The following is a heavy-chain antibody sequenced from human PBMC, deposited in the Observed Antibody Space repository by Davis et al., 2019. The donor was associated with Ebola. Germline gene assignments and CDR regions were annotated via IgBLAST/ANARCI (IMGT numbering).Heavy chain of an antibody. CDR1: GFTFSSYE. CDR3: ARISRRGYCSGGSCYYYYGMDV. J-gene: IGHJ6*02. V-gene: IGHV3-48*03. D-gene: IGHD2-15*01. CDR2: ISSSGSTI. Sequence: GGSLRLSCAASGFTFSSYEMNWVRQAPGKGLEWVSYISSSGSTIYYADSVKGRFTISRDNSKNTLYLQMNSLRAEDKAVYYCARISRRGYCSGGSCYYYYGMDVWGQGTTVTVSS.